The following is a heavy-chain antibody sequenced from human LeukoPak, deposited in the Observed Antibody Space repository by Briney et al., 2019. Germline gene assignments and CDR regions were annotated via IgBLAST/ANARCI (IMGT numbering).Heavy chain of an antibody. J-gene: IGHJ6*02. CDR1: GGTFSSYA. CDR2: IIPIFGTA. D-gene: IGHD5-18*01. V-gene: IGHV1-69*13. CDR3: ARGSRGGYSYGYSHYYYYYGTDV. Sequence: VASVKVSCKASGGTFSSYAISWVRQAPGQGLEWMGGIIPIFGTANYAQKFQGRVTITADESTSTAYMELSSLRSEDTAVYYCARGSRGGYSYGYSHYYYYYGTDVWGQGTTVTVSS.